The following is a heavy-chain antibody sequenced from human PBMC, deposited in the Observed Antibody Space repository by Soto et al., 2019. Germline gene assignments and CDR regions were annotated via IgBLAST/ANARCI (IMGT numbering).Heavy chain of an antibody. V-gene: IGHV4-59*01. J-gene: IGHJ4*02. Sequence: SETLSLTCTVSGGSISRYYWSWIRQTPGKGLEWIGYLYNTGSTIYNPSLESRVTISVDTSKNQFSLILNSVTAADTAVYYCARRYGSCFDYWGQGTLVTVSS. CDR3: ARRYGSCFDY. CDR1: GGSISRYY. D-gene: IGHD5-18*01. CDR2: LYNTGST.